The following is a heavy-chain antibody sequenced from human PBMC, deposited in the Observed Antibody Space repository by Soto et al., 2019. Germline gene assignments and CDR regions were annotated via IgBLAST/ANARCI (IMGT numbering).Heavy chain of an antibody. CDR1: GGTFSSYA. D-gene: IGHD2-8*01. CDR2: IIPIFGTA. J-gene: IGHJ6*02. V-gene: IGHV1-69*13. CDR3: AREVVLMVYAIPDPRIRSDYYYYYGMDV. Sequence: SVKVSCKASGGTFSSYAISWVRQAPGQGLEWMGGIIPIFGTANYAQKFQGRVTITADESTSTAYMELSSLRSEDTAVYYCAREVVLMVYAIPDPRIRSDYYYYYGMDVCGQGTTVTVSS.